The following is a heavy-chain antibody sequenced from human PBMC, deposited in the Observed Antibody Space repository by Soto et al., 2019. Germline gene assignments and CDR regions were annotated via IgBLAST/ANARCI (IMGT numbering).Heavy chain of an antibody. Sequence: SGPAVVNRTQTLTLTCIFSGFSLRTSGVGVGWIRQPPGKALEWLGFIYWNDDKRYSPSLKSRLTITKDTSKNQVVLTMTNMDPVDTATYYCAKSGSSGWYGWFDPWGQGTLVTVSS. CDR2: IYWNDDK. J-gene: IGHJ5*02. CDR1: GFSLRTSGVG. V-gene: IGHV2-5*01. CDR3: AKSGSSGWYGWFDP. D-gene: IGHD6-19*01.